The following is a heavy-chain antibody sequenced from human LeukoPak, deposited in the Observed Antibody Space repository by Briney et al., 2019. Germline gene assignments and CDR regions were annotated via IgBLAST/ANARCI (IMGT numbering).Heavy chain of an antibody. CDR3: ARSQYYYDSRGAFDI. CDR2: IYYSGST. Sequence: SETLSLTCTVSGGSISSYYWSWIRQPPGKGLEWIGYIYYSGSTNYNPSPKSRVTISVDTSKNQFSLKLSSVTAADTAVYYCARSQYYYDSRGAFDIWGQGTMVTVSS. CDR1: GGSISSYY. J-gene: IGHJ3*02. V-gene: IGHV4-59*08. D-gene: IGHD3-22*01.